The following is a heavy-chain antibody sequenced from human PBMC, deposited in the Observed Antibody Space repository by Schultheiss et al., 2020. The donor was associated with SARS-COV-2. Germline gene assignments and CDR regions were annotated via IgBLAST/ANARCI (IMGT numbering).Heavy chain of an antibody. J-gene: IGHJ5*02. CDR3: ARGISSIAVAGTYWFDP. CDR2: ISSDGGST. CDR1: GFTFNNYA. V-gene: IGHV3-64*04. Sequence: GGSLRLSCSASGFTFNNYAMHWVRQAPGKGLEYVSAISSDGGSTYYADSVKGRFTISRDNSKNTLYLQMNSLRAEDTAVYYCARGISSIAVAGTYWFDPWGQGILVTVSS. D-gene: IGHD6-19*01.